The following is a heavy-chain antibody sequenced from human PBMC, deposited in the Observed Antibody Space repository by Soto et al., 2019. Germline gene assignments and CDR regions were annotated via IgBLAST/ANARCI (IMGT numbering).Heavy chain of an antibody. CDR2: IFPGDSET. CDR1: GYRFTNYW. J-gene: IGHJ6*02. Sequence: PGESLKISCKGSGYRFTNYWIGWVRQRPGNGLEWMGIIFPGDSETRYSPSFRGQVTISADKPISTAYLQWSSLKASDTAMYYCARQDDSGVDVWGQGTTVTVSS. D-gene: IGHD3-3*01. CDR3: ARQDDSGVDV. V-gene: IGHV5-51*01.